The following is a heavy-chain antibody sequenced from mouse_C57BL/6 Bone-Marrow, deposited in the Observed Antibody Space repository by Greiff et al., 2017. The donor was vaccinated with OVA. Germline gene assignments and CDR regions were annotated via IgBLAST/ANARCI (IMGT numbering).Heavy chain of an antibody. Sequence: EVQLQESGPELVKPGASVKIPCKASGYTFTDYNMDWVKQSHGKSLEWIGDINPNNGGTIYNQKFKGKATLTVDKSSSTAYMELRSLTSEDTAVYYCARIGASTVAFDVWGTGTTVTVSS. CDR3: ARIGASTVAFDV. CDR2: INPNNGGT. J-gene: IGHJ1*03. D-gene: IGHD1-1*01. V-gene: IGHV1-18*01. CDR1: GYTFTDYN.